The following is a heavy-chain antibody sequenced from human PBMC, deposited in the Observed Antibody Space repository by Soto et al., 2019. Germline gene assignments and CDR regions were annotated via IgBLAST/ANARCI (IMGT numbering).Heavy chain of an antibody. V-gene: IGHV4-59*08. Sequence: ASETLSLTCTVSGGSISSYYWSWIRQPPGKGLEWIGYIYYSGSTNYNPSLKSRVTISVDTSKNQFSLKLSSVTAADTAVYYCATLYCSGGSCSNNNWFDPWGQGTLVTVSS. D-gene: IGHD2-15*01. CDR3: ATLYCSGGSCSNNNWFDP. CDR2: IYYSGST. CDR1: GGSISSYY. J-gene: IGHJ5*02.